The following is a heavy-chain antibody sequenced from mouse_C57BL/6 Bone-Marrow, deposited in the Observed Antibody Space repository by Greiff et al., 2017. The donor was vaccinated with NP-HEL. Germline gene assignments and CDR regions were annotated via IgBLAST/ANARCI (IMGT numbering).Heavy chain of an antibody. CDR1: GYSITSGYY. V-gene: IGHV3-6*01. Sequence: EVQLVESGPGLVKPSQSLSLTCSVTGYSITSGYYWNWIRQFPGNKLEWMGYISYDGSNNYNPSLKNRISITRDTSKNQFFLKLNSVTTEDTATYYCARDHDYDGGFAYWGQGTLVTVSA. CDR2: ISYDGSN. J-gene: IGHJ3*01. CDR3: ARDHDYDGGFAY. D-gene: IGHD2-4*01.